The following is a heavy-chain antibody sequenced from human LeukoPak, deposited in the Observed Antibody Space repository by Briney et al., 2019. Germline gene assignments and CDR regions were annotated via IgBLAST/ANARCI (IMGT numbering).Heavy chain of an antibody. Sequence: PSETLSLTCTVSGGSISSYYWSWIRQPPGKGLEWIGYIYYSGSTNYNPSLKSRVTISVDTSKNQFSLKLSSLTAADTAVYYCARGAGTHYYDSSGYPDWGQGTLVTVSS. CDR2: IYYSGST. CDR1: GGSISSYY. V-gene: IGHV4-59*01. CDR3: ARGAGTHYYDSSGYPD. D-gene: IGHD3-22*01. J-gene: IGHJ4*02.